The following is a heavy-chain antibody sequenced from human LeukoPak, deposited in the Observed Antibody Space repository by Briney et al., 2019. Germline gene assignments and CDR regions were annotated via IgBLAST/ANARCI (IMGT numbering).Heavy chain of an antibody. Sequence: PGGSLRLSSTASGFTFSSYAMSGVPQGPGKGLEWGSDLSGGGGSTYYADPVKGRFTISRDNSKNTLYLQMNSLRAEDTAVYYCAKDVEFSGSYYFDYWSQGTLVTVSS. CDR2: LSGGGGST. D-gene: IGHD6-19*01. J-gene: IGHJ4*02. CDR3: AKDVEFSGSYYFDY. CDR1: GFTFSSYA. V-gene: IGHV3-23*01.